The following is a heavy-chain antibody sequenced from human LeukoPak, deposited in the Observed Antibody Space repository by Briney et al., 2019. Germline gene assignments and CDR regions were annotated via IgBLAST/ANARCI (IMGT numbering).Heavy chain of an antibody. Sequence: PSETLSLTCTVSGGSISSYYWSWIQQPAGKGLEWIGRIYTSGSTNYNPSLKSRVTMSVDTSKNQFSLKLSSATAADTAVYYCARGLFSTINWFDPWGQGTLVTVSS. CDR2: IYTSGST. CDR3: ARGLFSTINWFDP. J-gene: IGHJ5*02. CDR1: GGSISSYY. V-gene: IGHV4-4*07. D-gene: IGHD3-22*01.